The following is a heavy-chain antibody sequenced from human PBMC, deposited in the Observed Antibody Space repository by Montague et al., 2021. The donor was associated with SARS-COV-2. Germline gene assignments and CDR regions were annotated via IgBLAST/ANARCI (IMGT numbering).Heavy chain of an antibody. D-gene: IGHD3-22*01. CDR2: IYNSGFT. CDR3: VRVSYYYDRDDQLLGWFDP. Sequence: SETLSLTCSVTGFPISSGNHWGWIRQSPGKGPEWFGSIYNSGFTSYNPSLRSRVSISGVTSKNQFYLRLSSLTAADTAVYYCVRVSYYYDRDDQLLGWFDPWGQGTLVTVSS. V-gene: IGHV4-38-2*02. J-gene: IGHJ5*02. CDR1: GFPISSGNH.